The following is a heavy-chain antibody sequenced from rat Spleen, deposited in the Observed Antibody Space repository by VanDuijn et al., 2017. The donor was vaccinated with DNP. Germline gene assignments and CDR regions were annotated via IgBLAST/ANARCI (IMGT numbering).Heavy chain of an antibody. V-gene: IGHV2-41*01. D-gene: IGHD1-8*01. CDR3: AKDRGTVATGAMDA. CDR1: GFSLSSFN. Sequence: QVQLKESGPGLVQPSQTLSLTCTVAGFSLSSFNVHWVRQFPGQDREWMGVIWNTGGTQYNLALTARLSTSKDTSKSQVFLNMNSLQSEDTATYYCAKDRGTVATGAMDAWGQGTSVTVSS. J-gene: IGHJ4*01. CDR2: IWNTGGT.